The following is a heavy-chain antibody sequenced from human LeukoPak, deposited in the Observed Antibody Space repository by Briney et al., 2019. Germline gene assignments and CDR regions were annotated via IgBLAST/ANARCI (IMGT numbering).Heavy chain of an antibody. Sequence: PGGSLRLSCAASGFIISSYSMNWVRQAPGKGLEWVSAISGSGGSTYYADSVKGRFTISRDNSKNTLYLQMNSLRAEDTAVYCCAKDKTPSGGSYRAPTHDYWGQGTLVTVSS. CDR2: ISGSGGST. J-gene: IGHJ4*02. V-gene: IGHV3-23*01. D-gene: IGHD1-26*01. CDR3: AKDKTPSGGSYRAPTHDY. CDR1: GFIISSYS.